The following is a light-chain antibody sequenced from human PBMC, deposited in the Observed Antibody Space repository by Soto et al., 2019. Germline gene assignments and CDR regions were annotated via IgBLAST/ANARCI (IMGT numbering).Light chain of an antibody. J-gene: IGLJ2*01. V-gene: IGLV1-47*01. CDR1: SSNIGSNY. CDR2: RNN. CDR3: AAWDDSLSGLHVV. Sequence: QSVLTQPHSASGTPGQRVTISCSGSSSNIGSNYVYWYQQLPGTAPKLLIYRNNQRPSGVPDRFSGSKSGTSASLAISGLRSEDEADYYCAAWDDSLSGLHVVFGGGTKLTVL.